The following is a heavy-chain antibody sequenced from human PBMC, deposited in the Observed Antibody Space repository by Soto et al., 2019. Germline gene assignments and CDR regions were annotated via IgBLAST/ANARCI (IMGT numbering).Heavy chain of an antibody. CDR1: GFTFTSSA. D-gene: IGHD2-2*01. CDR3: AADYPDIVLVPAAISDV. J-gene: IGHJ6*02. CDR2: IVVGSGNT. V-gene: IGHV1-58*01. Sequence: ASVKVSCKASGFTFTSSAVQWVRQARGQLLEWIGWIVVGSGNTNYAQKFQERVTITRDMSTSTAYMELSSLRSEDTAVYYCAADYPDIVLVPAAISDVWRQGTTVTVSS.